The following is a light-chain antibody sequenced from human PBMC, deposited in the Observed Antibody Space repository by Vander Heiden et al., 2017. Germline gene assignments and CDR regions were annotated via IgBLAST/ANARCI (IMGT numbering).Light chain of an antibody. CDR3: QAWDSSTGV. Sequence: SYDLTQPPSVSVSPGQTASITCSGDKLEDKYASWYQQKPGQSPVMVIYQDRKRPSGIPERFSGSNSGNTATLTISGTQAMDEAYYYCQAWDSSTGVFGGGTKLTVL. V-gene: IGLV3-1*01. J-gene: IGLJ2*01. CDR1: KLEDKY. CDR2: QDR.